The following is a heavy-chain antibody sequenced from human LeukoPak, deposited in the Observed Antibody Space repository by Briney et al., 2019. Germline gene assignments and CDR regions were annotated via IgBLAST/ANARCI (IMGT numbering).Heavy chain of an antibody. CDR3: ARLSAYYYGSYFYYYLDV. V-gene: IGHV3-7*01. CDR1: GFSFSSYW. CDR2: IRQDESER. Sequence: GGSLRLSCEGSGFSFSSYWMSWVRQLSGKGPEWEANIRQDESERYFADSVKGRFTISRDNAKKSVYLHMSSLRAEDTALYYCARLSAYYYGSYFYYYLDVWGKGTTVTVSS. D-gene: IGHD3-10*01. J-gene: IGHJ6*03.